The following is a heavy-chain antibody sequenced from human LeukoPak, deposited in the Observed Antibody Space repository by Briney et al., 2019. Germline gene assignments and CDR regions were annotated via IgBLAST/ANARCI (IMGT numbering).Heavy chain of an antibody. Sequence: PSETLSLTCAVSGYSISSGYYWGWIRQPPGKGLEWIGSIYHSGSTYYNPSLKSRVTISVDTSKNRFSLKLSSVTAADTAVYYCARHPVVVPAPDYWGQGTLVTVSS. J-gene: IGHJ4*02. D-gene: IGHD2-2*01. CDR2: IYHSGST. CDR1: GYSISSGYY. CDR3: ARHPVVVPAPDY. V-gene: IGHV4-38-2*01.